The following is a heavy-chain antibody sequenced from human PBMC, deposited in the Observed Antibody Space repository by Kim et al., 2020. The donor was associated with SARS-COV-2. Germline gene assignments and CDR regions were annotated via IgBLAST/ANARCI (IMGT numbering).Heavy chain of an antibody. D-gene: IGHD3-10*01. V-gene: IGHV3-21*01. CDR3: ARDLLVRGVIMPYSLGAEPVGYYYGMDV. J-gene: IGHJ6*02. CDR2: ISSSSSYI. CDR1: GFTFSSYS. Sequence: GGSLRLSCAASGFTFSSYSMNWVRQAPGKGLEWVSSISSSSSYIYYADSVKGRFTISRDNAKNSLYLQMNSLRAEDTAVYYCARDLLVRGVIMPYSLGAEPVGYYYGMDVWGQGTTVTVSS.